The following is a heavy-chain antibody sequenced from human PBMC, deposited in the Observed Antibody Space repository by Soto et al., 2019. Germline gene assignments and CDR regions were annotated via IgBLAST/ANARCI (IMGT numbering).Heavy chain of an antibody. V-gene: IGHV4-34*01. J-gene: IGHJ4*02. CDR3: ARLPMVRGVMKPFDY. CDR1: GGSFSGYY. CDR2: INHSGST. D-gene: IGHD3-10*01. Sequence: SETLSLTCAVYGGSFSGYYWSWIRQPPGKGLEWIGEINHSGSTNYNPSLKSRVTISVDTSKNQFSLKLSSVTAADTAVYYCARLPMVRGVMKPFDYWGQGTLVTVSS.